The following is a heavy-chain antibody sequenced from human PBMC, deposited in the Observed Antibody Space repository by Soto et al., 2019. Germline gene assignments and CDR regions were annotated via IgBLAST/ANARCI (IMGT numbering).Heavy chain of an antibody. CDR3: AREYYDILTGSYFDY. CDR1: GFTFTSYA. J-gene: IGHJ4*02. CDR2: VSGSDGST. Sequence: PGGSLRLSCAASGFTFTSYAMGWVRQAPGKGLEWVSAVSGSDGSTYYADSVKGRLTISRDNSKSTLYLQMNSLRAEDTAVYYCAREYYDILTGSYFDYWGQGSLVTVSS. D-gene: IGHD3-9*01. V-gene: IGHV3-23*01.